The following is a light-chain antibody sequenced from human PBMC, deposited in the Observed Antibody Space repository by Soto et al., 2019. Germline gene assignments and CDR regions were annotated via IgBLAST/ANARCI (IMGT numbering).Light chain of an antibody. CDR2: GAS. CDR1: QSVSTRY. Sequence: ESMLTQSPGTLSLSPGDRATLSCRASQSVSTRYLAWYQQKPGQAPRLLIYGASIRATGIPDRFSGSGSGTDFTLTISRLEPEDFAVYYCHQFGSSPPAFTFGQGIKLEI. CDR3: HQFGSSPPAFT. V-gene: IGKV3-20*01. J-gene: IGKJ2*01.